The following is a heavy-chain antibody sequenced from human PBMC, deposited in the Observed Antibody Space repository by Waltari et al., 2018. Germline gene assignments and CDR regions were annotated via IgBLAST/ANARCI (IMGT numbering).Heavy chain of an antibody. CDR2: VHGSGRT. Sequence: QLQLLESGPGLVKPSGTLSLSCAVSGDSVSSAYLWNWVRQSPHKGLEVIGQVHGSGRTNYNPSFASRVTVSLDTSKNLFSLKVTSATAADTAVYYCARDRGRGLYLDTWGPGTLVTVSP. J-gene: IGHJ5*02. V-gene: IGHV4-4*02. D-gene: IGHD2-15*01. CDR3: ARDRGRGLYLDT. CDR1: GDSVSSAYL.